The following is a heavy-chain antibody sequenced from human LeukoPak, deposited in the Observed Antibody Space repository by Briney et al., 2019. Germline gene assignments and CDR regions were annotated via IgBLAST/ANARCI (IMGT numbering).Heavy chain of an antibody. CDR3: AQGYSSGWYPH. Sequence: PGGSLRLSCTVSGFSVSTSGMSWVRQAHGKGLQTISAISVEGESAYYADSVKGRFTISRDSSKNTLYLQMNSLRVEDTAVYYCAQGYSSGWYPHWGQGSLVSVSS. CDR2: ISVEGESA. J-gene: IGHJ4*02. D-gene: IGHD6-19*01. V-gene: IGHV3-23*01. CDR1: GFSVSTSG.